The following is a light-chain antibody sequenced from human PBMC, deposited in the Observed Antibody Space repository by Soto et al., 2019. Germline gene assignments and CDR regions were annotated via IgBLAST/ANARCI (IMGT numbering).Light chain of an antibody. Sequence: HSALTQPASVSGSPGQSITISCTGTSSDVGGYNYVSWYQHHPGKAPKLMIYDVNNRPSGISNRFFGSKSGNTASLTISGLQTEDEADYYCSSYSSSGTLYVFGTGTKLTVL. CDR1: SSDVGGYNY. CDR2: DVN. V-gene: IGLV2-14*01. CDR3: SSYSSSGTLYV. J-gene: IGLJ1*01.